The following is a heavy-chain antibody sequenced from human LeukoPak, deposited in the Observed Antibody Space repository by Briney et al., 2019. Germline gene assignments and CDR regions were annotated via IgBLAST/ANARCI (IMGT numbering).Heavy chain of an antibody. V-gene: IGHV3-7*01. Sequence: GGSLRLSCVASGFTFGKYWMSWVRQAPGKGLEWVANIKLDGSEKNYVDSVKGRFTISRDNSKNTLYLQMNSLRAEDTAVYYCARDYMSGYYYYGMDVWGQGTTVTVS. D-gene: IGHD3-3*01. J-gene: IGHJ6*02. CDR1: GFTFGKYW. CDR2: IKLDGSEK. CDR3: ARDYMSGYYYYGMDV.